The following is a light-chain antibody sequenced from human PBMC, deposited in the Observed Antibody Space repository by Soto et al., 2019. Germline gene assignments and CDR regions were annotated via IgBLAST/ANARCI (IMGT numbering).Light chain of an antibody. J-gene: IGLJ3*02. CDR2: DVN. CDR1: SSDIGAYNH. Sequence: QSVLTQPASVSGSPGQSITISCTGTSSDIGAYNHVSWYQQHPGQAPKLIIYDVNIRPSGISNRFSASKSGITASLTISGLQTEDEADYYCSSFTTTSISSFGGGTKVTVL. CDR3: SSFTTTSISS. V-gene: IGLV2-14*03.